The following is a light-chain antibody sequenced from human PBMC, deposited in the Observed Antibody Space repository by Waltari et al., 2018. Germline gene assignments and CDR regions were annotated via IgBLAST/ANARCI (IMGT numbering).Light chain of an antibody. CDR2: RDN. V-gene: IGLV1-47*01. Sequence: QSVLTQPPSTSVTPGQTVTIPCSGTNSNIGRNSVFWYQQLPGTPPKLLIYRDNQRPSGVPDRFSASKSGTSAALAIRGLRSEDEADYYCAAWDDSLSVTYVFGSGTRVTV. CDR1: NSNIGRNS. CDR3: AAWDDSLSVTYV. J-gene: IGLJ1*01.